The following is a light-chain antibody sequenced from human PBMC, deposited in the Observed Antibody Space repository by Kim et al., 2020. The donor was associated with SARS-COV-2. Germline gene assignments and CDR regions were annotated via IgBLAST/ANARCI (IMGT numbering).Light chain of an antibody. CDR2: VGTGGIVG. J-gene: IGLJ1*01. CDR1: SGYSNYK. CDR3: VADHGSGSNLRV. V-gene: IGLV9-49*01. Sequence: QPVLTQPPSASASLGASVTLTCTLSSGYSNYKVDWYQQRPGKGPRFVMRVGTGGIVGSKGDGIPDRFSVLGSGLNRYLTIKNIQEEDESDYHCVADHGSGSNLRVFGTGTKVTVL.